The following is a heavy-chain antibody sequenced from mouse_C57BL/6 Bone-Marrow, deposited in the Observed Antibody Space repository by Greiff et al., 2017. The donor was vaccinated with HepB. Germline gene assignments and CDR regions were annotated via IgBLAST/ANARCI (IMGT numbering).Heavy chain of an antibody. V-gene: IGHV1-82*01. CDR2: IYPGDGDT. D-gene: IGHD2-5*01. CDR3: AREGCTIVTLNCDY. CDR1: GYAFSSSW. J-gene: IGHJ2*03. Sequence: QVQLQQSGPELVKPGASVKISCKASGYAFSSSWMNWVKQRPGKGLEWIGRIYPGDGDTNYNGKFKGKATLTADKSSSTAYMRLSSLTSADSAVYFCAREGCTIVTLNCDYGGRGKSLTVSS.